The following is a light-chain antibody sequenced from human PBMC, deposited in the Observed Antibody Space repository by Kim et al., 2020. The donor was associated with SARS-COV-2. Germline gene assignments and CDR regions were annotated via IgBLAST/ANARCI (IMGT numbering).Light chain of an antibody. V-gene: IGLV7-43*01. J-gene: IGLJ3*02. CDR3: LLFDGGALNWV. CDR1: TGEDTSGYF. CDR2: STH. Sequence: GTVTLTLASNTGEDTSGYFPNWFQQKTGQPPRALIYSTHNKHSWTPARFSGSLLGGKAALTLSDVQPEDEAEYYCLLFDGGALNWVFGGGTQLTVL.